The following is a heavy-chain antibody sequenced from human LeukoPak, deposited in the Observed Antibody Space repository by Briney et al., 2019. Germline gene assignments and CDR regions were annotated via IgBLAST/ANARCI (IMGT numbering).Heavy chain of an antibody. V-gene: IGHV3-53*01. J-gene: IGHJ3*02. Sequence: PGGSLRLSCAASGFTVSSYYMSWVRQAPGKGLEWVSVIYSGGSTYYADSVEGRFTLSRDNSKNTLYLQMNSLRAEDTAVYYCARAPQRRAFDIWGQGTMVTVSS. CDR3: ARAPQRRAFDI. CDR1: GFTVSSYY. CDR2: IYSGGST.